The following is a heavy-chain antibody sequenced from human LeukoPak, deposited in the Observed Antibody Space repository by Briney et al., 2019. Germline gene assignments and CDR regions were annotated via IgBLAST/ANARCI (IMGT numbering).Heavy chain of an antibody. CDR2: ISYDGSNK. Sequence: PGRSLRLSCAASGFTFSSYAMHWVRQAPGKGLEWVAVISYDGSNKYYADSVKGRFTISRDNSKNTLYLQMNSLRAEDTAVYYCASIAVADAFDIWGQGTMVTVSS. J-gene: IGHJ3*02. V-gene: IGHV3-30*04. CDR3: ASIAVADAFDI. D-gene: IGHD6-19*01. CDR1: GFTFSSYA.